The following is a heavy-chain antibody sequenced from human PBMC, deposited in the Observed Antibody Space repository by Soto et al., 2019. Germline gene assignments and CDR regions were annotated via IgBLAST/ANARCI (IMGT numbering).Heavy chain of an antibody. V-gene: IGHV1-69*06. J-gene: IGHJ4*02. CDR1: GGTFSSYD. CDR2: IIAICGTE. Sequence: GASVKVSCKASGGTFSSYDISWVRQAPGGGLEWMGGIIAICGTENYAQKFQGRVTITADKSTSTAYMELSSLSSEDTAVYSCATYVHPRKRAYFDYWGQGTLVTVSS. D-gene: IGHD2-21*01. CDR3: ATYVHPRKRAYFDY.